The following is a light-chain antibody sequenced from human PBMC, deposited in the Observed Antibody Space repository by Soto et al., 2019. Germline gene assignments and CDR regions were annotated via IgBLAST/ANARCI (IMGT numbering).Light chain of an antibody. CDR3: AAWDVSFVV. CDR1: SSNIGTNT. Sequence: QSVLTQPPSASGTPGQGITISCSGGSSNIGTNTVTWYQQLPGTAPRLLIYSDNQRPSGVPDRFSGSKSGTSASLAIRGLQSEDEADYYCAAWDVSFVVFGGGTQLTVL. CDR2: SDN. V-gene: IGLV1-44*01. J-gene: IGLJ2*01.